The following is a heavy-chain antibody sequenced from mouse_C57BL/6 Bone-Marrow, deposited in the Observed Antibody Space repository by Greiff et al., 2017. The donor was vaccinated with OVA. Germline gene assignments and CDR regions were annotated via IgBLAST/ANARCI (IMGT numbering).Heavy chain of an antibody. CDR2: ISDGGSYT. CDR3: ARGSTRFAY. CDR1: GFNFSSYA. J-gene: IGHJ3*01. Sequence: EVKLVESGGGLVKPGGSLKLSCAASGFNFSSYAMSWVRQTPEKRLEWVATISDGGSYTYYPDNVKGRFTISRDNAKNNLYLQMGHLKSEDTAMYYCARGSTRFAYWGQGTLVTVSA. D-gene: IGHD1-1*01. V-gene: IGHV5-4*03.